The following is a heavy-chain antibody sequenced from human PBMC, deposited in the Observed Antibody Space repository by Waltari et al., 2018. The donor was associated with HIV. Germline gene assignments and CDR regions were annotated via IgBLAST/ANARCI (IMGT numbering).Heavy chain of an antibody. D-gene: IGHD3-22*01. CDR1: GYTLTGIY. Sequence: QVPLVQSGAEVTQPRASVKVYCTPSGYTLTGIYVPGGRQAPGQGLEWRGWVNPNSGGTNYAQNFQGRVTMTRDTSISTAYMELSRLRSDDTAVYYCATPSYDSSGYYAAGSEFDYWGQGTLVTVSS. CDR2: VNPNSGGT. V-gene: IGHV1-2*02. CDR3: ATPSYDSSGYYAAGSEFDY. J-gene: IGHJ4*02.